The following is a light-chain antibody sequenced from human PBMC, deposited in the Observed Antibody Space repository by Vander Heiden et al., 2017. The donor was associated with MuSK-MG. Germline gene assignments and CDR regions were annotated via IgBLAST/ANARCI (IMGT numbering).Light chain of an antibody. J-gene: IGKJ1*01. CDR3: MQALQTPWT. CDR1: QSLLHSNGYNY. V-gene: IGKV2-28*01. Sequence: DIVMTQSPLSLPVTPGEPASISCRSSQSLLHSNGYNYLDWYLQKPGQSPQLLIYLGSNRASGVPDRFTGSGSGTDFTLKISRVEAADVGVYYCMQALQTPWTFGQGTKVELK. CDR2: LGS.